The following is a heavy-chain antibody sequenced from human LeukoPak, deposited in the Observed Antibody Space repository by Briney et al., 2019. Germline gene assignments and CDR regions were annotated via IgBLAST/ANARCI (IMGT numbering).Heavy chain of an antibody. CDR2: IHTSGSA. V-gene: IGHV4-4*07. CDR1: GGSISSYY. D-gene: IGHD6-19*01. Sequence: SGTLSFTCIVSGGSISSYYWSWIRQPAGKGLEWIGQIHTSGSANYNPSLKSRVAMSVDTSKNQFSLELSSVTAADTAVYYCAGRAQTTGWSFDYWGQGALVTVSS. CDR3: AGRAQTTGWSFDY. J-gene: IGHJ4*02.